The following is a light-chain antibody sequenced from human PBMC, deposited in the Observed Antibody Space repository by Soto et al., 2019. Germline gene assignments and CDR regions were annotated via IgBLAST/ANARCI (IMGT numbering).Light chain of an antibody. CDR2: GAS. CDR1: QSVSSSY. CDR3: QQYGSSST. V-gene: IGKV3-20*01. Sequence: EIVFTQSPGTLSLSPGERATLSCRASQSVSSSYLAWYQPKPGQAPRLLIYGASSRATGIPDRFSGSGSGTDFTLTISRLEPEDFAVYYCQQYGSSSTFGQGTRLEIK. J-gene: IGKJ5*01.